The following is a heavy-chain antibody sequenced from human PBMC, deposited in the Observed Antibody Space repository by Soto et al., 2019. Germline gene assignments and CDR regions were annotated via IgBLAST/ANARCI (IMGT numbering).Heavy chain of an antibody. CDR3: VILCNGGHYY. Sequence: PWGTPALTCSVSDGPLSSSAYYWGGVRQPPGKGLEWVGNIFYSGSTYYNPSLKSRVTISVDTSKMQFSLKLSFVAAADTAVFYCVILCNGGHYY. D-gene: IGHD4-17*01. CDR2: IFYSGST. J-gene: IGHJ6*01. CDR1: DGPLSSSAYY. V-gene: IGHV4-39*05.